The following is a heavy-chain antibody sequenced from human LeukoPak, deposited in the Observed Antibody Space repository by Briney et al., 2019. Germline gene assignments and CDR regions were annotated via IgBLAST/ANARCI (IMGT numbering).Heavy chain of an antibody. CDR3: ARVGSGSSSSSWFDP. CDR2: IYYSGST. Sequence: PSQTLSLTCTVSGGSISSGGYYWSWNRQHPGKGLEWLGYIYYSGSTYYNPSLKSRVTISVDTSKNQFSLKLSSVTAADTAVYYCARVGSGSSSSSWFDPWGQGTLVTVSS. CDR1: GGSISSGGYY. V-gene: IGHV4-31*03. J-gene: IGHJ5*02. D-gene: IGHD6-13*01.